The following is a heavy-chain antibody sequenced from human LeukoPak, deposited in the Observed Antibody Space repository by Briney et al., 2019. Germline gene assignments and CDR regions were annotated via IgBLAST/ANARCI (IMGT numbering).Heavy chain of an antibody. Sequence: SETLSLTCTVSGGSISSYYWSWIRQPPGKGLEWIGYIYYSGSTNYNPSLKSRVTISVDTSKNRFSLKLSSVTAADTAVYYCARDSSGYSFDYWGQGTLVTVSS. CDR1: GGSISSYY. CDR2: IYYSGST. J-gene: IGHJ4*02. CDR3: ARDSSGYSFDY. D-gene: IGHD3-22*01. V-gene: IGHV4-59*01.